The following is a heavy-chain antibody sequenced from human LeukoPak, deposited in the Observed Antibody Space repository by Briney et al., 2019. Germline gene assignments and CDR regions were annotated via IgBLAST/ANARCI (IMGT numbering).Heavy chain of an antibody. V-gene: IGHV3-74*01. D-gene: IGHD1-26*01. CDR3: ARDGGGNYGLDY. CDR2: INSDESIT. Sequence: GGSLRLSCAASGFTFSSSWMYWVRQAPGKGLVWVSRINSDESITTYADSVKGRFTISRDNAKNTLYLQMNSLRAEDTAVYFCARDGGGNYGLDYWGQGTLVTVSS. CDR1: GFTFSSSW. J-gene: IGHJ4*02.